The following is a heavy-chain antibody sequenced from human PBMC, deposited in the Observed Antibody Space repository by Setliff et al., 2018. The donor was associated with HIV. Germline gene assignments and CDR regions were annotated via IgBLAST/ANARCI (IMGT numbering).Heavy chain of an antibody. CDR3: ARLTTTYYYDSSAYYHPV. D-gene: IGHD3-22*01. Sequence: LSLPCGLNGVPFSDYYWNWIRQSPGKGLEWIVEVNHNGDINYNPSLQSRVTVSVDTSKPQFSLKMNSVTAADTAVYYCARLTTTYYYDSSAYYHPVWGQGTLVTVSS. J-gene: IGHJ4*02. CDR1: GVPFSDYY. V-gene: IGHV4-34*01. CDR2: VNHNGDI.